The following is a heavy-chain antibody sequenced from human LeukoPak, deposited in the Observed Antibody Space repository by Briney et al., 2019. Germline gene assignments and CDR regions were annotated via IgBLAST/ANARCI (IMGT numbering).Heavy chain of an antibody. CDR2: IYYSGST. D-gene: IGHD2-2*01. V-gene: IGHV4-59*08. CDR1: GGSISSYY. J-gene: IGHJ6*02. CDR3: ARHTYCSSTSCYYSYYGMDV. Sequence: ETLSLTCTVSGGSISSYYWSWIRQPPGKGLEWIGYIYYSGSTNYNPSLKSRVTISVDTSKNQFSLKLSSVTAADTAVYYCARHTYCSSTSCYYSYYGMDVWGQGTTVTVSS.